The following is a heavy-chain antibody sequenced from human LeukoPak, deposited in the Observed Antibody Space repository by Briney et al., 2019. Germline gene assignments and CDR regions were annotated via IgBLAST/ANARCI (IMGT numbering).Heavy chain of an antibody. V-gene: IGHV1-18*01. D-gene: IGHD3-22*01. J-gene: IGHJ4*02. CDR3: ARWSPYYYDSSGYYPLDY. CDR1: GYTFTSYG. Sequence: TSVKVSCKASGYTFTSYGISWVRQAPGQGLKWMGWISAYNGNTNYAQKLQGRVTMTTDTSTSTAYMELRSLRSDDTAVYYCARWSPYYYDSSGYYPLDYWGQGTLVTVSS. CDR2: ISAYNGNT.